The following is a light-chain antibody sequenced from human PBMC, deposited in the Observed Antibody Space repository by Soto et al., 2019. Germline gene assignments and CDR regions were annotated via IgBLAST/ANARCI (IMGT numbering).Light chain of an antibody. V-gene: IGKV3-20*01. CDR1: QTVTRNY. CDR2: GAS. CDR3: QHYVDSPLT. J-gene: IGKJ1*01. Sequence: DIVLTQSPGTLSLSPGERATLSCRASQTVTRNYLAWYQQKPGQAPRLLIYGASIRATGIPDRFSGSGSVTDFSLTISSLEPEDFAVYFCQHYVDSPLTFGQGTKVEVK.